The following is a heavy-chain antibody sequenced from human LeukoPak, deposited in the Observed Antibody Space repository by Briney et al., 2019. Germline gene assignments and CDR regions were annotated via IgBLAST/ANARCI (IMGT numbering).Heavy chain of an antibody. J-gene: IGHJ4*02. Sequence: RTSQTLSLTCTVSGGSISSGNYYWSWIRQPAGKGLEWIGRIYTSGSTNYNPSLKSRVTMSVDTSKNQFSLKLSSVTAADTAVYYCARDYNDSSGYDVDYWGQGTLVTVSS. D-gene: IGHD3-22*01. CDR3: ARDYNDSSGYDVDY. CDR2: IYTSGST. CDR1: GGSISSGNYY. V-gene: IGHV4-61*02.